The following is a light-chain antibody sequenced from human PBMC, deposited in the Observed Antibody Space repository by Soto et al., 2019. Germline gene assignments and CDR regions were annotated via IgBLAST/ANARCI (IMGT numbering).Light chain of an antibody. Sequence: DLQMTQSPSSLSASVGDRVTITCRASQSISSYLNWYQQKPGKAPNLLIYAASSLQSGVPSRFSGSGSGTDFTLTISSVQPEDFATYYCQQSYSTPRTFGQGTKVEIK. CDR1: QSISSY. V-gene: IGKV1-39*01. CDR2: AAS. CDR3: QQSYSTPRT. J-gene: IGKJ1*01.